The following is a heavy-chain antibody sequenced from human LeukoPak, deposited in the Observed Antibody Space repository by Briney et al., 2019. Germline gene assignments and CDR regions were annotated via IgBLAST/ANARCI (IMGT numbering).Heavy chain of an antibody. CDR3: AREDWLDY. J-gene: IGHJ4*02. CDR1: EFSVGSNY. D-gene: IGHD3-9*01. V-gene: IGHV3-53*01. Sequence: PGGSLRLSCAASEFSVGSNYMTWVRQAPGKGLEWVSLIYSVGDTYYADSVKGRFTISRDNSKNTLYLQMNSLRAEDTAMYYCAREDWLDYWGQGTLVTVSS. CDR2: IYSVGDT.